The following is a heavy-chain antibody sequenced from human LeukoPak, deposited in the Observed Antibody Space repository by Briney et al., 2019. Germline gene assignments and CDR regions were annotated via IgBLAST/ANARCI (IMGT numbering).Heavy chain of an antibody. Sequence: ASVKVSCKASGYTFTSNGISWVRQAPGQGLEWMGWISAYNGNTNYAQKLQGRVTMTTDTSTSTAYMELRSLRSEDTAVYYCARDLGNYYGSGSYLHFDYWGQGTLVTVSS. V-gene: IGHV1-18*01. J-gene: IGHJ4*02. CDR1: GYTFTSNG. CDR3: ARDLGNYYGSGSYLHFDY. CDR2: ISAYNGNT. D-gene: IGHD3-10*01.